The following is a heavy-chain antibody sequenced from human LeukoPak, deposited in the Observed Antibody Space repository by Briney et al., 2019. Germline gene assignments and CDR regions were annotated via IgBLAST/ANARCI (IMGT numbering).Heavy chain of an antibody. CDR1: GFTFSSYA. V-gene: IGHV3-23*01. CDR2: ISGSGGST. CDR3: AKGFMSSGWYFDY. Sequence: PGGSLILSLAAAGFTFSSYAMSWVPRAPGKGLEWVSAISGSGGSTYYADSVKGPFTISRDNSKHTLYLQINSLRAEDTAVYYCAKGFMSSGWYFDYWGQGTLVTVSS. J-gene: IGHJ4*02. D-gene: IGHD6-19*01.